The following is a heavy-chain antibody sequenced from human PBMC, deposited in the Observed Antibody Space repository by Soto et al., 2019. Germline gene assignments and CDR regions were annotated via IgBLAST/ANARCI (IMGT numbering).Heavy chain of an antibody. CDR2: ITSDTNTI. Sequence: EVQLVESGGGLVQPGGSLRLSCAASGFRFNISSMNWIRQAPGKGLEWFAYITSDTNTIKYADSVRGRFTISRDNAKNSVDLQMTSLRDADTAVYYCARSVEGHFDYWGQGTVVTVSS. CDR3: ARSVEGHFDY. V-gene: IGHV3-48*02. D-gene: IGHD6-19*01. CDR1: GFRFNISS. J-gene: IGHJ4*02.